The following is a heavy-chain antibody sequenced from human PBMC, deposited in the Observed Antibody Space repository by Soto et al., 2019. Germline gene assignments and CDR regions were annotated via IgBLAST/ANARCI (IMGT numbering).Heavy chain of an antibody. CDR2: IYPGDSDT. J-gene: IGHJ3*02. CDR3: ATTSIAARKRYDSVEI. V-gene: IGHV5-51*01. CDR1: GYSFTTYW. Sequence: PGESLKISCKGSGYSFTTYWIGWVRQMPGKGLECMGIIYPGDSDTRYSPSFQGQVTISADKSISTAYLQWSSLKASDAAMYYCATTSIAARKRYDSVEIWGRGTMVTVS. D-gene: IGHD6-6*01.